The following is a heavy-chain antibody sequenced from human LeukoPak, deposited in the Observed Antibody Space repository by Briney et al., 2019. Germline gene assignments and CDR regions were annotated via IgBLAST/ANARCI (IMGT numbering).Heavy chain of an antibody. CDR3: ARGVRPDY. CDR2: IYYSGST. V-gene: IGHV4-59*01. CDR1: HGSISSNY. D-gene: IGHD3-10*01. Sequence: SETLSLTCTVSHGSISSNYWSWIRQPPGKGLEWIGYIYYSGSTNSNPSLKSRVTISEDTSKNQFSLNLTSVTAADTAVYYCARGVRPDYWGQGTLVTVSS. J-gene: IGHJ4*02.